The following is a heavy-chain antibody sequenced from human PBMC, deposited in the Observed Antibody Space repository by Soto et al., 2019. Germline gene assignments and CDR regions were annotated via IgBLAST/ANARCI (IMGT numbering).Heavy chain of an antibody. CDR1: GGSFSGYY. CDR2: INHSGST. D-gene: IGHD3-10*01. Sequence: SETLSLTCAVYGGSFSGYYWSWIRQPPGKGLEWIGEINHSGSTNYNPSLKSRVTKSVDTSKNQFSLKLSSVTAADTAVYYCARESYGSGSYYNRPWFDPWGQGTLVTVSS. V-gene: IGHV4-34*01. J-gene: IGHJ5*02. CDR3: ARESYGSGSYYNRPWFDP.